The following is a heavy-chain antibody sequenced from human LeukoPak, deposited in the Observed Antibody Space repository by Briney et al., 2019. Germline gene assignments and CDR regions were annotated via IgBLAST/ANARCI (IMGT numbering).Heavy chain of an antibody. J-gene: IGHJ5*02. V-gene: IGHV4-4*02. CDR2: IYHSGST. D-gene: IGHD3-16*02. CDR1: GGSISSSNW. CDR3: ARRYMITFGGVIAISRRRNWFDP. Sequence: PSGTLSLTCAVSGGSISSSNWWSWVRQPPGKGLEWIGEIYHSGSTNYNPSLKSRVTISVDTSKNQFSLKLSSVAAADTAVYYCARRYMITFGGVIAISRRRNWFDPWGQGTLVTVSS.